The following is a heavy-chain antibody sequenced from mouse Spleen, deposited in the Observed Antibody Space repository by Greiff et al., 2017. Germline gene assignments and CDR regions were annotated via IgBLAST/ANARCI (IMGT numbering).Heavy chain of an antibody. D-gene: IGHD1-1*01. J-gene: IGHJ3*01. V-gene: IGHV5-4*01. Sequence: EVQVVESGGGLVKPGGSLKLSCAASGFTFSSYAMSWVRQTPEKRLEWVATISDGGSYTYYPDNVKGRFTISRDNAKNNLYLQMSHLKSEDTAMYYCARDYYGSEGWFAYWGQGTLVTVSA. CDR1: GFTFSSYA. CDR3: ARDYYGSEGWFAY. CDR2: ISDGGSYT.